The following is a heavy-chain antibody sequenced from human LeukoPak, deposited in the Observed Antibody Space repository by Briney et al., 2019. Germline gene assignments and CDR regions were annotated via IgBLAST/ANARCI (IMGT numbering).Heavy chain of an antibody. Sequence: GGSLTLSCTASGFTFGDYAMSWFRQAPGKGLEWVGFIRSKAYGGTTEYAASVKGRFTISRDDSKSIAYLQMNSLKTEDTAVYYCTGAGTALVYYYYYYMDVWGKGTTVTVSS. CDR2: IRSKAYGGTT. D-gene: IGHD6-13*01. V-gene: IGHV3-49*03. CDR3: TGAGTALVYYYYYYMDV. J-gene: IGHJ6*03. CDR1: GFTFGDYA.